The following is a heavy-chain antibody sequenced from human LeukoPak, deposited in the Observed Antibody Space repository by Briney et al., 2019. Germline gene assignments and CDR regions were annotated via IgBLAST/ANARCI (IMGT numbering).Heavy chain of an antibody. J-gene: IGHJ4*02. D-gene: IGHD3-10*01. V-gene: IGHV3-30*18. CDR3: AKWRRGHYYGSGTGLDY. CDR1: GFTFTTSG. CDR2: ISSDGNSK. Sequence: GGSLRLSCAASGFTFTTSGMHWVRQAPGKGLEWMALISSDGNSKDYADSVKGRFTISRDNSKNTVSLQMNSLRAEDTAIYYCAKWRRGHYYGSGTGLDYWGQGTLVTVSS.